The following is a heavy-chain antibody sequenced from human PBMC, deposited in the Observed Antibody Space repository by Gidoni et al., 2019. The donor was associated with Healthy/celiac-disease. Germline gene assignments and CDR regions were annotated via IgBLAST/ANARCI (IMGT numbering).Heavy chain of an antibody. Sequence: QVQLVQSGAEVKKPGSSVKVSCKASGGTFSNYAISWVRQAPGHGLEWMGGIIPIFGTANYAQKFQGRVTITADESTSTAYMELSSLRSEDTAVYYCARDPAPFGVVRTGWFDPWGQGTLVTVSS. CDR3: ARDPAPFGVVRTGWFDP. CDR2: IIPIFGTA. J-gene: IGHJ5*02. V-gene: IGHV1-69*01. D-gene: IGHD3-3*01. CDR1: GGTFSNYA.